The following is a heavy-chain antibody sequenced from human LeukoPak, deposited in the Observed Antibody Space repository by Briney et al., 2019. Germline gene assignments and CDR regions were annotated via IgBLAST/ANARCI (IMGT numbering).Heavy chain of an antibody. CDR2: IYYSGST. Sequence: SETLSLTCTVSGGSINSYYWSWIRQPPGKGLEWIGYIYYSGSTNYNPSLKSRVTISVDTSKNQFSLKLSSVTAADTAVYYCARHRDGYNFPYYFDYWGQGTLVTVSS. D-gene: IGHD5-24*01. V-gene: IGHV4-59*08. CDR3: ARHRDGYNFPYYFDY. CDR1: GGSINSYY. J-gene: IGHJ4*02.